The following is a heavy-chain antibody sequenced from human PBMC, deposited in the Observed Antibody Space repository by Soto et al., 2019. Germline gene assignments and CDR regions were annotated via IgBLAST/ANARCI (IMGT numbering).Heavy chain of an antibody. CDR2: ISAYNGNT. Sequence: ASVKLSCKASAYTFTIYCISWVRQAPGQGLEWMGWISAYNGNTNYAQKLQGRVTMTTDTSTSTAYMELRSLRSDDTAVYYFAIAGAVAGSWFDRWGQGTLVTGSS. V-gene: IGHV1-18*01. CDR3: AIAGAVAGSWFDR. D-gene: IGHD6-19*01. CDR1: AYTFTIYC. J-gene: IGHJ5*02.